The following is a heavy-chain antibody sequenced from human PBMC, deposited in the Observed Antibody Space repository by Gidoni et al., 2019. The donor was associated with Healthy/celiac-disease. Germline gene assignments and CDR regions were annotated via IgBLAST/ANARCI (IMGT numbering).Heavy chain of an antibody. Sequence: QVQLVQSGAEVKKPGASVKVSCKASGYTFTGYYMHWVRQAPGQGLEWMGWINPNSGGTNYAQKFQGRVTMTRDTSISTAYMELSRLRSDDTAVYYCVRGSAAVAGYYYYYYGMDVWGQGTTVTVSS. CDR2: INPNSGGT. D-gene: IGHD6-19*01. CDR3: VRGSAAVAGYYYYYYGMDV. V-gene: IGHV1-2*02. CDR1: GYTFTGYY. J-gene: IGHJ6*02.